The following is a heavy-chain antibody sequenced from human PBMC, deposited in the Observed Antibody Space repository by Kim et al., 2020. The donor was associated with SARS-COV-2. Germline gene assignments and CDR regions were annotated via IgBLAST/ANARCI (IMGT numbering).Heavy chain of an antibody. J-gene: IGHJ6*02. CDR1: GFTFTSSA. V-gene: IGHV1-58*02. D-gene: IGHD6-19*01. Sequence: SVKVSCKASGFTFTSSAMQWVRQARGQRLEWIGWIVVGSGKTTYAQKFQERVTITRDMSTSTAYMELSSLRSEDTAVYYCAAGSGWLDYYYYGMDVWGQGTTVTVSS. CDR3: AAGSGWLDYYYYGMDV. CDR2: IVVGSGKT.